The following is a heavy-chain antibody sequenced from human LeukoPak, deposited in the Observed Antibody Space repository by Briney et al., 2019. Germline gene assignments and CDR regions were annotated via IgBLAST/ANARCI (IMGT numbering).Heavy chain of an antibody. CDR3: AKESTVTPGNVNWFDP. CDR1: GFTFSVYA. Sequence: GGSLRLSCAASGFTFSVYAMSWVRQAPGKGLEWISTIVGSGDSTWYADSVKGRFSISRDNSKNTLFLQMNSLRAEDTAVYYCAKESTVTPGNVNWFDPWGQGTLVTVSS. V-gene: IGHV3-23*01. CDR2: IVGSGDST. D-gene: IGHD4-17*01. J-gene: IGHJ5*02.